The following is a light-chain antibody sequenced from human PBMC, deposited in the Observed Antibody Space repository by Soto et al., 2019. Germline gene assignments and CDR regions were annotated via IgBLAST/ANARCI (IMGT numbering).Light chain of an antibody. CDR3: GTWDSSLSSWV. V-gene: IGLV1-51*02. Sequence: QSVLTQPPSVSAAPGQKVTISCSGSSSNIGNNYVSWYQQLPGTAPKLLIYENNKRPSGIPDRFSGSKSGTSATLGITGLLTGDEADYYCGTWDSSLSSWVFCGGTKVTVL. CDR1: SSNIGNNY. CDR2: ENN. J-gene: IGLJ3*02.